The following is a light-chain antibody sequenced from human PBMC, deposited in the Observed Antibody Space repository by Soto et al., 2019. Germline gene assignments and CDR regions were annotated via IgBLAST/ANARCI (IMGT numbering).Light chain of an antibody. J-gene: IGKJ5*01. CDR1: QGVSSSC. CDR3: HQYGISPPVT. V-gene: IGKV3-20*01. Sequence: EIVLTQSPGTLSLSPGERATLSCRASQGVSSSCLAWYQQKPGQAPRLLIYGASSRATGIPDRFSGSGSGTDFTLTISRLEPEDFAMYYCHQYGISPPVTFGQGTRLEIK. CDR2: GAS.